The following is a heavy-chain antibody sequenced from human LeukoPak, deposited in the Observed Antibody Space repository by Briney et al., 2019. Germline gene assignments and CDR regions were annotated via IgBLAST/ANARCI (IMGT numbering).Heavy chain of an antibody. CDR1: GFTFSSYG. CDR3: ARPPMVRRVIITGDDVFDI. V-gene: IGHV3-33*01. J-gene: IGHJ3*02. Sequence: PGRSLRLSCAASGFTFSSYGMHWVRQAPGKGLEWVAVIWYDGSNKYYADSVKGRFTISRDNSKSTLYLQMNSLKAEDTAVYYCARPPMVRRVIITGDDVFDIWGQGTMVTVSS. D-gene: IGHD3-10*01. CDR2: IWYDGSNK.